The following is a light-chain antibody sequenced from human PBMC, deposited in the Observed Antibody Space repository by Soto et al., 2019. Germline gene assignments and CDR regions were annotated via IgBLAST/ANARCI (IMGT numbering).Light chain of an antibody. CDR3: SSYTTNSPPVV. CDR2: EGH. CDR1: SGFVGSFSL. J-gene: IGLJ2*01. Sequence: QSALAQPASVSGSPGQSITISCTGTSGFVGSFSLVSWYQQHPGKAPKVMISEGHRRPSGVPNRFSGSKSGNTASLTISGLQAEDEAHYYCSSYTTNSPPVVFGGGTKVTVL. V-gene: IGLV2-14*02.